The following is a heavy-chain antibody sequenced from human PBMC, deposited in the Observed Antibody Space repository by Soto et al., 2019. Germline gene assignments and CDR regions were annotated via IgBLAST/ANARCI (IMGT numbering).Heavy chain of an antibody. D-gene: IGHD4-17*01. V-gene: IGHV5-10-1*04. CDR3: ATIYGDPIDY. CDR2: IDPSDSDT. Sequence: PGESLKISCQGSGYSFTNYWINWVRQMPGKGLEWMGSIDPSDSDTKYSPSFQGQVTISSDKSISTAYLQWSSLKASDTAMYYCATIYGDPIDYWGQGTLVPVSS. J-gene: IGHJ4*02. CDR1: GYSFTNYW.